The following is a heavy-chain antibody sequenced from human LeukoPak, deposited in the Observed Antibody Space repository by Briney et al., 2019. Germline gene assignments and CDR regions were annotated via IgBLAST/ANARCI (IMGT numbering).Heavy chain of an antibody. J-gene: IGHJ5*02. CDR1: GYTFTGYY. CDR2: INPNSGGT. D-gene: IGHD3-10*01. V-gene: IGHV1-2*02. CDR3: ARGSGSYQVWFDP. Sequence: ASVKVSCKASGYTFTGYYMHRVRQAPGQGLEWMGWINPNSGGTNYAQKFQGRVTMTRDTSISTACMELSRLRSDDTAVYYCARGSGSYQVWFDPWGQGTLVTVSS.